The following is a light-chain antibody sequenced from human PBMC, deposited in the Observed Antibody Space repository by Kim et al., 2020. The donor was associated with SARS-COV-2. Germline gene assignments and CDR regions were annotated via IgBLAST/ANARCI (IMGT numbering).Light chain of an antibody. CDR2: DVA. CDR1: SSDVGGYNF. V-gene: IGLV2-11*01. Sequence: GQSVTISCTGTSSDVGGYNFVSWYQHHPGEAPKLMIYDVATRPSGVPDRFSGSESGSTASLTISGLQAEDEADYYCCSYAGSYTWVFGGGTKLTVL. J-gene: IGLJ3*02. CDR3: CSYAGSYTWV.